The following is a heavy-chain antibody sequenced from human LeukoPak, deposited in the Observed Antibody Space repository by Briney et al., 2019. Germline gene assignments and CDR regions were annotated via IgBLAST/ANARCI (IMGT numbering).Heavy chain of an antibody. CDR1: GFTFSNDW. CDR2: INTDGSTT. D-gene: IGHD1-26*01. J-gene: IGHJ4*02. V-gene: IGHV3-74*01. CDR3: ARGRGGSYHY. Sequence: PGGSLRLSCAASGFTFSNDWMHWVRHAPGKGLVWVSRINTDGSTTTYADSVKGRLTISRDNAKNTLYLQMNSLRVEDTAVYYCARGRGGSYHYWGQGTLVTVSS.